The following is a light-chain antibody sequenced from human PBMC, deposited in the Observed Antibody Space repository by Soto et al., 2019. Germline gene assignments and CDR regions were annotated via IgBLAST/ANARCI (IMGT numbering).Light chain of an antibody. V-gene: IGLV2-8*01. CDR3: CSYGGSNNFV. J-gene: IGLJ7*01. Sequence: HSALTQPPSASGSPGQSVTISCTGTSSDVGRYNYVSWYQHHPGKAPKLIIFEVTKRPSGVPDRFSASKTGNTASLTVSGLQPEDEADYYCCSYGGSNNFVFGTGTQLTVL. CDR1: SSDVGRYNY. CDR2: EVT.